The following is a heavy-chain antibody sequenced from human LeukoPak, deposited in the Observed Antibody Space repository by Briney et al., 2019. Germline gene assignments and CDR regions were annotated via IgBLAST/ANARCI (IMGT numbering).Heavy chain of an antibody. V-gene: IGHV4-39*07. D-gene: IGHD2-2*01. J-gene: IGHJ3*02. CDR2: IYYSGST. CDR3: ARAWDSVVVTSAFDI. CDR1: GGSISSSNYY. Sequence: KSSETLSLTCTVSGGSISSSNYYWGSIRQPPGKGLEWIGSIYYSGSTNYNPSLKSRVTISVDTSKNQFSLKLSSVTAADTAVYYCARAWDSVVVTSAFDIWGQGTMVTVSS.